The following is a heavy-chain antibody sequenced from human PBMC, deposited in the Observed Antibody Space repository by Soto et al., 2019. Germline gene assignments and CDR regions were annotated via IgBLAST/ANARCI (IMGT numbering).Heavy chain of an antibody. CDR3: ARMLRYFDWPNTAGLDY. Sequence: QLQLQESGPGLVKPSETLSLTCTVSGGSISSSSYYWGWIRQPPGKGLEWIGSIYYSGSTYYNPSLKSRVTISVDTSKNQFSLKLSSVTAADTAVYYCARMLRYFDWPNTAGLDYWGQGTLVTVSS. D-gene: IGHD3-9*01. V-gene: IGHV4-39*01. CDR1: GGSISSSSYY. CDR2: IYYSGST. J-gene: IGHJ4*02.